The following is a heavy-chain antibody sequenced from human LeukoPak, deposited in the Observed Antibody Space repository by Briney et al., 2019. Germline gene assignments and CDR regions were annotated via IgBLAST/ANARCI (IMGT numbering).Heavy chain of an antibody. J-gene: IGHJ2*01. Sequence: ASVKVPCKASGYTFTSYYMHWVRQAPGQGLEWMGIINPSGGSTSYAQKFQGRVTMTRDMSTSTVYMELSSLRSEDTAVYYCARVKSPYYYDSSGYYYGDWYFDLWGRGTLVTVSS. CDR1: GYTFTSYY. CDR2: INPSGGST. CDR3: ARVKSPYYYDSSGYYYGDWYFDL. D-gene: IGHD3-22*01. V-gene: IGHV1-46*01.